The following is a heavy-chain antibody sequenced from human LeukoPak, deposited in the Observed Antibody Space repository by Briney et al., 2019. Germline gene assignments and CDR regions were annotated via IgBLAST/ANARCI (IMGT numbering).Heavy chain of an antibody. D-gene: IGHD1-26*01. CDR3: ARRGVGATPFDY. CDR2: IYNNGNT. V-gene: IGHV4/OR15-8*02. CDR1: GGSISTTNW. Sequence: SETLSLTCAVSGGSISTTNWWSWVRQSPGKGLEWIGEIYNNGNTNYNPSLRSRVTVSMDKSKNQFSLKLSSVTAADTAVYYCARRGVGATPFDYWGQGTLVTVSS. J-gene: IGHJ4*02.